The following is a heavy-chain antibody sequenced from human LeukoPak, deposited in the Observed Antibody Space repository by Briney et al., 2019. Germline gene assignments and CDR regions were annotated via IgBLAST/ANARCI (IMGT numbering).Heavy chain of an antibody. CDR3: AKGLEQQLVPDFDY. Sequence: GRSLRLSCAASGFTFDDYAMHWVRQAPGKGLEWVSGISWNSGSMGYADSVKGRFTISRDNAKNSLYLQMNSLRAEDMALYYCAKGLEQQLVPDFDYWGQGTLVTVSS. CDR1: GFTFDDYA. J-gene: IGHJ4*02. CDR2: ISWNSGSM. D-gene: IGHD6-13*01. V-gene: IGHV3-9*03.